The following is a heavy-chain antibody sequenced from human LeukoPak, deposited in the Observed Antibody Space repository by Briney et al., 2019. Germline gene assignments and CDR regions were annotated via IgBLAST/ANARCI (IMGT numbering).Heavy chain of an antibody. CDR2: IYPADSDT. D-gene: IGHD5-18*01. CDR3: ARNPLGRSVDTAMDFDY. CDR1: GYSFTSYW. Sequence: GESLKISCKGSGYSFTSYWIGWVRQMPGKGLEWMGIIYPADSDTRYSPSFQGQVTISADKSISTAYLQWSSLKASDTAMYYCARNPLGRSVDTAMDFDYWGQGTLVTVSS. J-gene: IGHJ4*02. V-gene: IGHV5-51*01.